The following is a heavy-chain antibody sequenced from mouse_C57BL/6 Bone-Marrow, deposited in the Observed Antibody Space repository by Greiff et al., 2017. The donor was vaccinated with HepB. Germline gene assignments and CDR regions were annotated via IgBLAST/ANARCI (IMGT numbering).Heavy chain of an antibody. V-gene: IGHV5-6*01. CDR2: ISSGGSYT. CDR3: VPTRAWFAY. J-gene: IGHJ3*01. D-gene: IGHD6-1*01. Sequence: EVHLVESGGDLVKPGGSLKLSCAASGFTFSSYGMSWVRQTPDKRLEWVATISSGGSYTYYPDSVKGRFTISRDNAKNTLYLQMSSLKSEDTAMYYCVPTRAWFAYWGQGTLVTVSA. CDR1: GFTFSSYG.